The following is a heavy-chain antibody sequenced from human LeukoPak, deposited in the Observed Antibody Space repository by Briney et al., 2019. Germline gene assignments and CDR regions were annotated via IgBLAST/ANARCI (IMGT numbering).Heavy chain of an antibody. CDR3: ARRDDSSGYHKIFDY. Sequence: SETLSFTCTVSGGSISSGPYYWGWIRQPPGKGLEWIGNIYYGENTYYNPSLKSRVTISIDTSKNQFYLKLSSLTAADTAVYYCARRDDSSGYHKIFDYWGPGTLVTVSS. V-gene: IGHV4-39*01. J-gene: IGHJ4*02. CDR1: GGSISSGPYY. D-gene: IGHD3-22*01. CDR2: IYYGENT.